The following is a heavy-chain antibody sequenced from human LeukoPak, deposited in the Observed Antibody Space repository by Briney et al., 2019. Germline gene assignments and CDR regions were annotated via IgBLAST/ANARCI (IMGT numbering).Heavy chain of an antibody. Sequence: SETLSLTCTVSGGSLSSSSYYWGWIRQPPGKGLEWIGSIYYSGSTYYNPSLKSRVTISVDTSKNQFSLKLSSVTAADTAVYYCARDRGIAAFDIWGQGTMVTVSS. CDR1: GGSLSSSSYY. CDR3: ARDRGIAAFDI. J-gene: IGHJ3*02. V-gene: IGHV4-39*07. D-gene: IGHD6-13*01. CDR2: IYYSGST.